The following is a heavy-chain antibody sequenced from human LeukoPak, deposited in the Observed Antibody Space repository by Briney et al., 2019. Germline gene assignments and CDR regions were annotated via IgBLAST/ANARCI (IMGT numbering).Heavy chain of an antibody. CDR2: ISSSSSYI. J-gene: IGHJ3*02. CDR1: GFTFSSYS. CDR3: AREDSGSYYDAFDI. V-gene: IGHV3-21*01. Sequence: GGSLRLSCAASGFTFSSYSMNWVRQAPGKGLEWVSSISSSSSYIYYADSVKGRFTISRDNAKNSLYLQMNSLRAEDTAVYYCAREDSGSYYDAFDIWGQGTMVTVSS. D-gene: IGHD1-26*01.